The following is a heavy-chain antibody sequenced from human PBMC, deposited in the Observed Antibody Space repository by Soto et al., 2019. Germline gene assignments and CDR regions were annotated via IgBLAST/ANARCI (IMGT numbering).Heavy chain of an antibody. J-gene: IGHJ2*01. Sequence: EVQLVESGGGLVQPGGSLRLSCAASGFTFSSYAMHWVRQAPGKGLEYVSAISGNGGSTYYANSVKGRFTISRDNSKNTLYLQMGSLRAEDMAVYYCARRTPGWYFDLWGRGTLVTVYS. CDR2: ISGNGGST. CDR1: GFTFSSYA. CDR3: ARRTPGWYFDL. V-gene: IGHV3-64*01.